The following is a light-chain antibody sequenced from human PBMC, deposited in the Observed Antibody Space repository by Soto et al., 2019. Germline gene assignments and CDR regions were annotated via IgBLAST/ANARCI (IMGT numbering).Light chain of an antibody. CDR2: GVN. Sequence: QSVLTQPRSVSGSPGQSLTISCTGTNSDVDDYRYVSWYQQFLGKAPKLVIYGVNQRPSGVPNRFSASNSDNTASLTISGLQAEDEADYYCCSYVTTPEIFGTGTKLTVL. J-gene: IGLJ1*01. CDR3: CSYVTTPEI. V-gene: IGLV2-11*01. CDR1: NSDVDDYRY.